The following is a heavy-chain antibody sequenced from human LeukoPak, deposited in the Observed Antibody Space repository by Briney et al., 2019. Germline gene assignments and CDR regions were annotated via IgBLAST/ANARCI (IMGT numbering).Heavy chain of an antibody. D-gene: IGHD6-19*01. CDR1: GGSISSYY. J-gene: IGHJ4*02. CDR2: IYYSGST. CDR3: ARDRASIAVAVGGP. V-gene: IGHV4-39*07. Sequence: SETLSLTCTVSGGSISSYYWSWIRQPPGKGLEWIGSIYYSGSTYYNPSLKSRVTISVDTSKNQFSLKLSSVTAADTAVYYCARDRASIAVAVGGPWGQGTLVTVSS.